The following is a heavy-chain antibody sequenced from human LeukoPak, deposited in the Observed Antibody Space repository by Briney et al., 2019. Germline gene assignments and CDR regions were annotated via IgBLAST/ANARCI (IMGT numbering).Heavy chain of an antibody. Sequence: ASVKVSCKASGYIFIGYYMHWIRQAPGQGLEWMGWISINRGNINYAQKFQGRVSMTTDTSTSTAYMELRGLRSDDTAMYYCARDVGITVADSFDPWGQGTLVTVSS. J-gene: IGHJ5*02. CDR2: ISINRGNI. CDR3: ARDVGITVADSFDP. CDR1: GYIFIGYY. D-gene: IGHD6-19*01. V-gene: IGHV1-2*02.